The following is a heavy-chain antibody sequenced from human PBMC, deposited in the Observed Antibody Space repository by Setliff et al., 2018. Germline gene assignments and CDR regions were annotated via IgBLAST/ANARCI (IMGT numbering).Heavy chain of an antibody. CDR3: ALSLYYYNASGYYPFDY. CDR1: GYSFSNYD. J-gene: IGHJ4*02. CDR2: MNPNTGNT. Sequence: AASVKVSCKASGYSFSNYDINWVRQATGQGLEWMGWMNPNTGNTGYAQKLQGRVSMTRSTSISTAYMGLSSLRSEDTAVYYCALSLYYYNASGYYPFDYWGLGTLVTVSS. V-gene: IGHV1-8*01. D-gene: IGHD3-22*01.